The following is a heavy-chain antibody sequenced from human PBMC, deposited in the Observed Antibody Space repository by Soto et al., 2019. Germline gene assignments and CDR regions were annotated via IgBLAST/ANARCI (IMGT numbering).Heavy chain of an antibody. J-gene: IGHJ6*02. CDR1: GGTFSSYA. V-gene: IGHV1-69*13. CDR3: ASNYYDILTGSRILYYYGMVV. D-gene: IGHD3-9*01. Sequence: SVKVSCKASGGTFSSYAISWVRQAPGQGLEWMGGIIPIFVTANYAQKFQGRVTITADESTSTAYMELSSLRSEDTAVYYCASNYYDILTGSRILYYYGMVVWGQGTTVTVSS. CDR2: IIPIFVTA.